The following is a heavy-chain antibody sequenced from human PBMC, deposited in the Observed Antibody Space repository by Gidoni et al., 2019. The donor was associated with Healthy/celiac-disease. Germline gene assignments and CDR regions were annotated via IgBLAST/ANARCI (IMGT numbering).Heavy chain of an antibody. CDR2: ISYDGSNK. V-gene: IGHV3-30-3*01. D-gene: IGHD6-19*01. CDR1: GFTFSRYA. Sequence: QVQLVESGGGVVLPGRSLGLSFASSGFTFSRYAIHWVRQAPGKGLEWVAVISYDGSNKYYEDSVKGRFTISRDNSKNTLYLQMNSLRAEDTAVYYCARDLEQWLVPLAFGYWGQGTLVTVSS. CDR3: ARDLEQWLVPLAFGY. J-gene: IGHJ4*02.